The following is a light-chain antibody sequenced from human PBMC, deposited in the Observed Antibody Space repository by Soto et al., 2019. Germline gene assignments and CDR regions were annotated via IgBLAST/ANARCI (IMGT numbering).Light chain of an antibody. Sequence: QSALTQPASVSGSPGQSITISCTGGSTDLSGYNYVSWYQQYPGKAPKLILFDVNNRPSGISDRLSGSQSANTASLTISGLQAEDEATYHCASYSTGTTLFGGGTQLTVL. CDR1: STDLSGYNY. CDR2: DVN. V-gene: IGLV2-14*03. J-gene: IGLJ3*02. CDR3: ASYSTGTTL.